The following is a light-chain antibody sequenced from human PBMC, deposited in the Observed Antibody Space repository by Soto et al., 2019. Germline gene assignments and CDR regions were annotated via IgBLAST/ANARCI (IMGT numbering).Light chain of an antibody. Sequence: DIVMTQSPDSLAVSLGERATINCKSSQSVLYSSNNKNYLAWYQQKPGQPPKLLIYWASTRESGVPDRFSGGGSGTDFTLTISSLQAEDVAVYYCQQYYSTPPLFGQGTKLEIK. CDR2: WAS. CDR1: QSVLYSSNNKNY. J-gene: IGKJ2*01. V-gene: IGKV4-1*01. CDR3: QQYYSTPPL.